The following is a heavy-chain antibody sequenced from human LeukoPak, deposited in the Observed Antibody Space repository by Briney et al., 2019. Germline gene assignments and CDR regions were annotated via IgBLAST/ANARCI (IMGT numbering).Heavy chain of an antibody. CDR2: MNPNSGNT. CDR3: ARVAVAGFDFDY. Sequence: ASVKVSCKASGYTFTSYDINWVRQATGQGLEWMGWMNPNSGNTGYSQKFQGRVTITRDTSASTAYMELSSLRSEDTAVYYCARVAVAGFDFDYWGQGTLVTVSS. D-gene: IGHD6-19*01. V-gene: IGHV1-8*01. J-gene: IGHJ4*02. CDR1: GYTFTSYD.